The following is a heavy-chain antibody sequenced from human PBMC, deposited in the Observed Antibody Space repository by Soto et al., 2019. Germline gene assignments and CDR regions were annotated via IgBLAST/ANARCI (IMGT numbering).Heavy chain of an antibody. V-gene: IGHV1-18*04. D-gene: IGHD3-22*01. Sequence: AAVKVSCKASGYTFTSYGISWVRQAPVQGLEWMGWISAYNGNTNYAQKLQGRVTMTTDTSTSTAYMELRSLRSDDTAVYYCARCRDDSSGYHPLFDYWGQGTLVTVSS. CDR1: GYTFTSYG. CDR3: ARCRDDSSGYHPLFDY. J-gene: IGHJ4*02. CDR2: ISAYNGNT.